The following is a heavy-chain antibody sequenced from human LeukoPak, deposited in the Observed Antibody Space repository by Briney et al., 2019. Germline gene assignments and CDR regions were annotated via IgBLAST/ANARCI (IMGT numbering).Heavy chain of an antibody. Sequence: ASVKVSCKVSGYTLTELSMHWVRQAPGQGLEWMGVINPSGGSTSYAQKFQGRVTMTRDTSTSTVYMDLSSLRSEDTAVYYCARDRLNALAISYYSYYYGMDVWGQGTTVTVSS. V-gene: IGHV1-46*01. CDR1: GYTLTELS. D-gene: IGHD2-21*01. J-gene: IGHJ6*02. CDR3: ARDRLNALAISYYSYYYGMDV. CDR2: INPSGGST.